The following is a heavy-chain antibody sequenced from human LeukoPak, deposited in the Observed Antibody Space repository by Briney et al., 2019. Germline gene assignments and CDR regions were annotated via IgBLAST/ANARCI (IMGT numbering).Heavy chain of an antibody. CDR3: ALIVGALRGDDY. CDR2: INPNSGGT. Sequence: GASVKVSCKASGYTFTSYDINWVRQAPGQGLEWMGWINPNSGGTNYAQKFQGRVTMTRDTSISTAYMELSRLRSDDTAVYYCALIVGALRGDDYWGQGTLVTVSS. CDR1: GYTFTSYD. D-gene: IGHD1-26*01. V-gene: IGHV1-2*02. J-gene: IGHJ4*02.